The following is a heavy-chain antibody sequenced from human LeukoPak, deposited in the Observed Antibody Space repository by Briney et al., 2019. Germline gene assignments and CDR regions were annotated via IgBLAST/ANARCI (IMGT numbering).Heavy chain of an antibody. CDR3: EGRYGSGSSGTFDY. CDR2: IYTSAST. D-gene: IGHD3-10*01. CDR1: GGSISSYN. J-gene: IGHJ4*02. Sequence: SETLSLTCTVSGGSISSYNWSWIRPPPGKGLEWIGRIYTSASTNYNPSLKSLVTMSVDTSKNKFSLKLSSVTAADTAVYYCEGRYGSGSSGTFDYWGQGTLVTVSS. V-gene: IGHV4-4*07.